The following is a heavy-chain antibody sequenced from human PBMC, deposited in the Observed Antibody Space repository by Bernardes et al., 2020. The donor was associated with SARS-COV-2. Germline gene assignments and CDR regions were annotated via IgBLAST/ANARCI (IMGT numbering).Heavy chain of an antibody. CDR1: GFTFSSYA. CDR3: AKDRRIVVVPAAIPGSPNWFDP. Sequence: GGSLRLSCAASGFTFSSYAMSWVRQAPGKGLEWVSAISGSGGSTYYADSVKGRFTISRDNSKNTLYLQMNSLRAEDTAVYYCAKDRRIVVVPAAIPGSPNWFDPWGQGTLVTVSS. D-gene: IGHD2-2*02. CDR2: ISGSGGST. V-gene: IGHV3-23*01. J-gene: IGHJ5*02.